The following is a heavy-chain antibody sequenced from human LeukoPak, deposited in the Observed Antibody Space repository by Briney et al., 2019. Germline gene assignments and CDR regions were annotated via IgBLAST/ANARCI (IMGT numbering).Heavy chain of an antibody. V-gene: IGHV4-4*08. D-gene: IGHD1-14*01. CDR3: AGGDTGFQAY. J-gene: IGHJ4*02. Sequence: SETLSLTCTVSGGSISSYYWSWIRQPPGKGLELIGYIENSGRIKYKPSLQSRVTISLDAPKNQFSLRLSSVSPSDTAVYYCAGGDTGFQAYWGQRTLVTVSS. CDR1: GGSISSYY. CDR2: IENSGRI.